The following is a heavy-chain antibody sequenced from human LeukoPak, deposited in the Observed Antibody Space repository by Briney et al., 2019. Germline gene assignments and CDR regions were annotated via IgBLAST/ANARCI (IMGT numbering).Heavy chain of an antibody. CDR1: GFSFTSYA. J-gene: IGHJ4*02. CDR2: VSRSGGAT. D-gene: IGHD2-2*01. V-gene: IGHV3-23*01. Sequence: GVLRLSCAASGFSFTSYAMSWVRQAQGKGLEWVSAVSRSGGATYYADSVKGRFTISRDNSKSTVYLEMNSLRAEDTAVYYCAKDLGVSSSSSEYWGQGTLVTVSS. CDR3: AKDLGVSSSSSEY.